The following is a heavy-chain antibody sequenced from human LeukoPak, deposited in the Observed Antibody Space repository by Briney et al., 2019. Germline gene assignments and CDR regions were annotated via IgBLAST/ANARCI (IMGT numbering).Heavy chain of an antibody. Sequence: SETLSLTCTVSGGSISSYYWSWIRQPPGKGLEWIGYIYYSGSTNYNPSLKSRVTISVDTSKNQLSLKLSSVTAADTAVYYCARHAYYYDSSGYSPFDYWGQGTLVTVSS. CDR2: IYYSGST. CDR1: GGSISSYY. J-gene: IGHJ4*02. CDR3: ARHAYYYDSSGYSPFDY. V-gene: IGHV4-59*08. D-gene: IGHD3-22*01.